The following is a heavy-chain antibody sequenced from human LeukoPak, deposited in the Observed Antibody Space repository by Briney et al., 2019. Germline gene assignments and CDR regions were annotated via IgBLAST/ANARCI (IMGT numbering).Heavy chain of an antibody. J-gene: IGHJ4*02. V-gene: IGHV3-30*18. CDR3: GKGVAAGYCSGGSCPTYYFDY. CDR2: ISYDGSNK. Sequence: GGSLRLSCAASGFTFSSYGMHWVRQAPGKGLEWVAVISYDGSNKYYADSVKGRFTISRDNSKNTLYLQMNSLRAEDTAVYYCGKGVAAGYCSGGSCPTYYFDYWGQGTLVTVSS. CDR1: GFTFSSYG. D-gene: IGHD2-15*01.